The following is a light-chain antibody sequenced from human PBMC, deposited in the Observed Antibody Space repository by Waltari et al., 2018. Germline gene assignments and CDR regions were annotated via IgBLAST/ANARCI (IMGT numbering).Light chain of an antibody. V-gene: IGLV1-47*01. CDR1: SSTIGSNY. J-gene: IGLJ1*01. CDR3: AAWDDSLSGSYV. CDR2: RNN. Sequence: QSVLTQPPSASGTPGQRVTIPCSGSSSTIGSNYVYWYQQLPGTAPKLLIYRNNQRPSGVPDRFSGSKSGTSASLAISGLRSEDEADYYCAAWDDSLSGSYVFGTGTKVTVL.